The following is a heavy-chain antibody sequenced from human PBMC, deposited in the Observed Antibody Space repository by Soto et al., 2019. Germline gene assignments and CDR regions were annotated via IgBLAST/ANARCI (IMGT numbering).Heavy chain of an antibody. D-gene: IGHD4-4*01. Sequence: PGGSLRLSCAASGFTFSSYWMSWVRQAPGKGLEWVANIKQDGSEKYYVDSVKGRFTISRDNAKNSLYLQMNSLRAEDTAVYYCARDDYSNFAAYYYGMDVWGQGTTVTVSS. CDR3: ARDDYSNFAAYYYGMDV. CDR2: IKQDGSEK. CDR1: GFTFSSYW. J-gene: IGHJ6*02. V-gene: IGHV3-7*01.